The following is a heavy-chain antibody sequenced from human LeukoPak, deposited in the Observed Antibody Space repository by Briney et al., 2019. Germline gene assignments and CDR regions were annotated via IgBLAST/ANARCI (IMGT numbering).Heavy chain of an antibody. J-gene: IGHJ4*02. Sequence: GGSLRLSCAASGFTFSSYEMNWVRQAPGKGLEWVSYISSSGSTIYYADSVKSRFTISRDNAKNSLYLQMNSLRAEDTAVYYCARGGPYLYGGHGEFDYWGQGTLVTVSS. D-gene: IGHD5-12*01. CDR1: GFTFSSYE. CDR3: ARGGPYLYGGHGEFDY. V-gene: IGHV3-48*03. CDR2: ISSSGSTI.